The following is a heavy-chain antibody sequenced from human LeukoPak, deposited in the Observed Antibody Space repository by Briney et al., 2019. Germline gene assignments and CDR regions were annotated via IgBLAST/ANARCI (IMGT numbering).Heavy chain of an antibody. CDR2: ITDTSGNS. Sequence: PGGSLRLSCAASGFTFSSYAMSWVRQAPGKGLEWVSAITDTSGNSYYADSVKGRFTISRDNSKNTLYLQMNSLRAEDTAVYYCAKTTAMVTGGLDYWGQGTLVTVSS. V-gene: IGHV3-23*01. CDR1: GFTFSSYA. CDR3: AKTTAMVTGGLDY. D-gene: IGHD5-18*01. J-gene: IGHJ4*02.